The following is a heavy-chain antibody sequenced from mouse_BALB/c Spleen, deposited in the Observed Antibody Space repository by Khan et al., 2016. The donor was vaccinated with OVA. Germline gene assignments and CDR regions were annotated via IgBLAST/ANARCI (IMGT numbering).Heavy chain of an antibody. CDR1: GYIFTDYY. Sequence: LQQSGPELVKPGASVKISCKASGYIFTDYYINWVKQKPGQGLEWIGWIYPGSGNTKYNENFKGKATLTVDTSSSTAYMQLSSLTSEDTAVYFGARGNYYGSTSWFGYWGQGTLVTVST. CDR2: IYPGSGNT. J-gene: IGHJ3*01. CDR3: ARGNYYGSTSWFGY. D-gene: IGHD1-1*01. V-gene: IGHV1-84*02.